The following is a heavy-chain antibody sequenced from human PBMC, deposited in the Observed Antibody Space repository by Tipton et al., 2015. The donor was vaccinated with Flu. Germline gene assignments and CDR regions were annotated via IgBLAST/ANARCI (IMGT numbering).Heavy chain of an antibody. V-gene: IGHV4-34*01. CDR1: GGSFSGYY. J-gene: IGHJ6*03. CDR3: ARGSGSSWYYYYYYYMDV. CDR2: INHSGST. Sequence: TLSLTCAVYGGSFSGYYWSWIRQPPGKGLEWIGEINHSGSTNYNPSLKSRVTISVDTSKNHFSLKLSSVTAADTAVYYCARGSGSSWYYYYYYYMDVWGKGTTVTVSS. D-gene: IGHD6-13*01.